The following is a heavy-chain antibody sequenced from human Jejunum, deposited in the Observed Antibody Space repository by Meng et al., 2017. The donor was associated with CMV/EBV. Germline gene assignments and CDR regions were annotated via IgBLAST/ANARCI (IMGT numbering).Heavy chain of an antibody. J-gene: IGHJ4*02. V-gene: IGHV3-9*01. CDR1: GFTYHDRA. Sequence: SGFTYHDRAMHWVRQVPGKGLQWVSGIYWNNDVTGYADYVKGRFTVSRDNAKNSLYLQMNSLRTEDPAFYYCVNDLSPGGADYWGQGTLVTVSS. D-gene: IGHD3-10*01. CDR2: IYWNNDVT. CDR3: VNDLSPGGADY.